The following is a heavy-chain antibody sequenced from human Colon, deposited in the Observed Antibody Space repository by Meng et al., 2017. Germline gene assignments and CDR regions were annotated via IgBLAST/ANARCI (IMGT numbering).Heavy chain of an antibody. V-gene: IGHV5-51*01. CDR2: IYPGDSDT. CDR3: ARRDYSTAPGTLDY. Sequence: GESLKISCKGSGCIFSNYWIGWVRQTPEKGLEWVGNIYPGDSDTRYSPSFQGQVTLSADKSINTAYLQWNTLKASDTAIYYCARRDYSTAPGTLDYWGQGTLVTVSS. D-gene: IGHD2-21*01. CDR1: GCIFSNYW. J-gene: IGHJ4*02.